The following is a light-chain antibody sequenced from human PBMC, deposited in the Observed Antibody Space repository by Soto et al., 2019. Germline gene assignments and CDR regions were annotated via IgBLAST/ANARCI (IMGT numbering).Light chain of an antibody. CDR1: QSVTSSY. CDR3: QQYSTSRLT. Sequence: EIVLTQSPGTLSLSPGERATLSCRASQSVTSSYLAWYQQKPGQAPRLLISGASSRATGIPDRFSGSGSGTDFTLTISRLEPEDFAVYYCQQYSTSRLTFGGGTKVEIQ. V-gene: IGKV3-20*01. CDR2: GAS. J-gene: IGKJ4*01.